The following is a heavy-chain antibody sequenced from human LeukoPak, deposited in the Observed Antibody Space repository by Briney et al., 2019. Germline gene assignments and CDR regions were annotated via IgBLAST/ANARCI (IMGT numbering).Heavy chain of an antibody. Sequence: ASVKVSCKASGYSFTGYYMHWVRQAPGQGLEWMGWINPNSGGTNYAQKFQGWVTMTRDTSISTAYMELSRLRSDDTAVYYCARSVAGTVGDYWGQGTLVTVSS. J-gene: IGHJ4*02. V-gene: IGHV1-2*04. D-gene: IGHD6-19*01. CDR1: GYSFTGYY. CDR3: ARSVAGTVGDY. CDR2: INPNSGGT.